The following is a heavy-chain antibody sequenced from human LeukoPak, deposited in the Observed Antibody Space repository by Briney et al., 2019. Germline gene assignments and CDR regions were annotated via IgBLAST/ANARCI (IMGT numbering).Heavy chain of an antibody. V-gene: IGHV3-7*01. Sequence: TGGSLRLSCAASGFTFSSYWMSWVRQAPGKGLEWVANIKQDGSEKYYVDSVKGRFTISRDNAKNSLYLQMNSLRAEDTAVYYCARRGVGWTTVTTWYFDYWGQGTLVTVSS. CDR3: ARRGVGWTTVTTWYFDY. J-gene: IGHJ4*02. CDR2: IKQDGSEK. CDR1: GFTFSSYW. D-gene: IGHD4-17*01.